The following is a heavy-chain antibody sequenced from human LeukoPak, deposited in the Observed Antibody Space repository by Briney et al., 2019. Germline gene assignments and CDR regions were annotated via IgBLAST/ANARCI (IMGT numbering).Heavy chain of an antibody. D-gene: IGHD5-12*01. CDR2: MDPNSGNT. V-gene: IGHV1-8*01. CDR3: ARGTPSRGYSGYDQPNNWFDP. J-gene: IGHJ5*02. Sequence: ASVKVSCEASGYTFTSYDINWVRQATGQGLEWMGWMDPNSGNTGYAQKFQGRVTMTRNTSISTAYMELSSLRSEDTAVYYCARGTPSRGYSGYDQPNNWFDPWGQGTLVTVSS. CDR1: GYTFTSYD.